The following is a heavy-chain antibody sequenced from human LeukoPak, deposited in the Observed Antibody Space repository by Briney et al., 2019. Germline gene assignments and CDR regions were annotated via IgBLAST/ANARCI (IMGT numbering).Heavy chain of an antibody. CDR3: AKVDIVATIDAGRLVDY. J-gene: IGHJ4*02. Sequence: GGSLRLSCAASGFTFSSYGMQWFRQAPDKGLEWVAAISNDGSNKYYADSVKGRFTISRDNSKDTLYLQMNSLRAEDTAVYYCAKVDIVATIDAGRLVDYWGQGTLVTVSS. V-gene: IGHV3-30*18. CDR2: ISNDGSNK. D-gene: IGHD5-12*01. CDR1: GFTFSSYG.